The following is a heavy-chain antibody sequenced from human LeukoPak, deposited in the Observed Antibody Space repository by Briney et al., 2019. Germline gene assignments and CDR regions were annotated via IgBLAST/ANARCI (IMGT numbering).Heavy chain of an antibody. CDR1: GGSFSSYS. CDR2: ISGVGST. CDR3: ARRVRSGDYRLDY. D-gene: IGHD4-17*01. Sequence: PSETLSLTCAVYGGSFSSYSWSWIRQSASKGLECIGEISGVGSTTYNPSLKSRVTISIDKSKSQFSLKLRSVTAADAAVYYCARRVRSGDYRLDYWGQGTLVTVSS. V-gene: IGHV4-34*01. J-gene: IGHJ4*02.